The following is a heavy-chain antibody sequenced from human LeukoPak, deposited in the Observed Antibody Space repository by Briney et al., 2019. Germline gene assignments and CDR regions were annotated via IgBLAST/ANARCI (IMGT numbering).Heavy chain of an antibody. CDR3: AREVVLRFLEWSNPSYFDY. Sequence: SETLSLTCTVSGVSISSPSYFWAWIRQPPGQGLEWIASVYYSGSTYYNPSLKSRVTISVDTSMDQFSLKLSSVTAADTAFYYCAREVVLRFLEWSNPSYFDYWGQGTLVTVSS. CDR1: GVSISSPSYF. D-gene: IGHD3-3*01. CDR2: VYYSGST. J-gene: IGHJ4*02. V-gene: IGHV4-39*07.